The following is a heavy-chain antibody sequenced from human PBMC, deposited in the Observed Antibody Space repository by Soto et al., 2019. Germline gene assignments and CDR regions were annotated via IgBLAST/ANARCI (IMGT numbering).Heavy chain of an antibody. V-gene: IGHV1-18*04. Sequence: XSVKVSCTASGNPFINYIIIWVRQAPGQGLEWMGWISAYNGNTEYEQKFEGRVTLTIDKSRTTAFMELRSLRIDDTAVYYCARGVQVRRNSALGHWGQGSLV. J-gene: IGHJ4*02. D-gene: IGHD1-1*01. CDR1: GNPFINYI. CDR2: ISAYNGNT. CDR3: ARGVQVRRNSALGH.